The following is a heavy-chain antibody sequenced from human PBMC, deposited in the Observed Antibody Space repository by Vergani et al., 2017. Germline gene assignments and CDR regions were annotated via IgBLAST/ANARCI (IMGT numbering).Heavy chain of an antibody. J-gene: IGHJ5*02. CDR2: VGHTGST. V-gene: IGHV4-34*02. CDR1: GGSLSGYY. D-gene: IGHD2-2*01. CDR3: AKDRRRCSGTTCYVWFDP. Sequence: QVQLQQWGAGLLKPSETLSLTCVVPGGSLSGYYWTWIRQPPGKGLEWIGEVGHTGSTHSNPSLKSRVTMSVDTSKNQFSLRLNSVTAADTAVYYCAKDRRRCSGTTCYVWFDPWGRGTLVTVSS.